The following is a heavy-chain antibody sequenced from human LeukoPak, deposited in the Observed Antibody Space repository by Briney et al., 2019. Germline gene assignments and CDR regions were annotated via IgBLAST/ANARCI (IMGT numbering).Heavy chain of an antibody. V-gene: IGHV3-23*01. CDR3: AKDKAGEGLFDY. CDR1: GFAVSDSY. J-gene: IGHJ4*02. Sequence: GGSLRLSCAVSGFAVSDSYMTWVRQAPGKGLEWVSGISGRGGSTYYADSVKARFTISRDNSKNTLYLQMNSLRAEDTAVYSCAKDKAGEGLFDYWGQGTLVTVSS. D-gene: IGHD3-3*01. CDR2: ISGRGGST.